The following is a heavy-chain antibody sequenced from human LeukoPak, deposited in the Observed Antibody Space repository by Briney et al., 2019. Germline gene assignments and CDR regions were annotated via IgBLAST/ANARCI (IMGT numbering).Heavy chain of an antibody. CDR1: GFTFSTYS. V-gene: IGHV3-21*01. D-gene: IGHD2-8*01. CDR2: ISSSSTYI. J-gene: IGHJ4*02. Sequence: GGSLRLSCAASGFTFSTYSMNWVRQAPGKGLEWVSSISSSSTYIYYADSVKGRFTISRDDAKSSLYLQMNSLRAEETAVYYCARGGTNGYYWGRGTLVTVSS. CDR3: ARGGTNGYY.